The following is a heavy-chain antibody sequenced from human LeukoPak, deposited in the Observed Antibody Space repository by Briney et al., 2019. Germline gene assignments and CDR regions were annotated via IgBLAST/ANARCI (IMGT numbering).Heavy chain of an antibody. Sequence: QPGGSLRLSCAASGFTFSSYWMHWVRQAPGKGLVWVSRISSDGSSTNYADSVKGRFTISRDNSKNTLYLQMNSLRAEDTAMYYCAKEQQPLVHGDYWGQGTLVTVSA. D-gene: IGHD6-13*01. J-gene: IGHJ4*02. CDR3: AKEQQPLVHGDY. V-gene: IGHV3-74*01. CDR2: ISSDGSST. CDR1: GFTFSSYW.